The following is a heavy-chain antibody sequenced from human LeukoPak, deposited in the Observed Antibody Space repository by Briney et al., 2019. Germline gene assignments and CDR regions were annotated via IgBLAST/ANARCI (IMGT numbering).Heavy chain of an antibody. D-gene: IGHD2-2*01. Sequence: KPSETLSLTCTVSGGSISSYYWSWIRQPAGKGLEWIGRIYSSGSTNYNPSLKSRVTMSVDTSKRQFSLKLSSVTAADTAVYYCARDNGYCSSISCPPGFDPWGQGTLVTVSS. CDR1: GGSISSYY. V-gene: IGHV4-4*07. CDR3: ARDNGYCSSISCPPGFDP. CDR2: IYSSGST. J-gene: IGHJ5*02.